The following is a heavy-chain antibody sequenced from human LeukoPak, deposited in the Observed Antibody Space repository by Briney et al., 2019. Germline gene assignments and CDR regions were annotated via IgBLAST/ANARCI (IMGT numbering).Heavy chain of an antibody. D-gene: IGHD6-19*01. V-gene: IGHV3-23*01. CDR2: ISGSGSST. J-gene: IGHJ4*02. CDR1: GFFFNNYA. CDR3: AKDINRIAVTGPSDY. Sequence: GGSLRLSCTASGFFFNNYAMNWVRQAPGKGLEWVSGISGSGSSTFYADSMKGRFTISRDNSKGTLFLQMNSLRAEDTAVYYCAKDINRIAVTGPSDYWGQGTLVTVSS.